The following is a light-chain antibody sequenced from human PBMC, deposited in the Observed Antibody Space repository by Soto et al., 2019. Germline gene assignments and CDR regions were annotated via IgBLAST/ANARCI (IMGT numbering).Light chain of an antibody. J-gene: IGLJ3*02. CDR1: SSDVGGYNY. V-gene: IGLV2-14*01. Sequence: QSALTQPASVSGSPGQSINISCTGTSSDVGGYNYVSWYQQHPGKAPKLMIYEVSNRPSGVSNRFSGSKSGNTASLTISGLQAEDEADYYCSSYTSSSTPLWVFGGGTKVTVL. CDR2: EVS. CDR3: SSYTSSSTPLWV.